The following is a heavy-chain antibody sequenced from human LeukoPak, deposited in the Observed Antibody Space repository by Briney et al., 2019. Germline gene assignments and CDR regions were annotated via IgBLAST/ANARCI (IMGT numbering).Heavy chain of an antibody. D-gene: IGHD3-22*01. CDR2: IFYSGST. CDR1: GGSISTYY. V-gene: IGHV4-59*01. Sequence: SETLSLTRTVSGGSISTYYWSWIRQPPGKGLEWIGYIFYSGSTNYNPSLKSRVTISVDTSKNQFSLNLSSVTAADTAVYYCARGNSYYDSSDYFPWESFQHWGQGTLVTVSS. CDR3: ARGNSYYDSSDYFPWESFQH. J-gene: IGHJ1*01.